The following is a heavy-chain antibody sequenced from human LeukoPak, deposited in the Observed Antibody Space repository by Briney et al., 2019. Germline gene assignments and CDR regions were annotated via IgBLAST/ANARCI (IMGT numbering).Heavy chain of an antibody. D-gene: IGHD6-19*01. J-gene: IGHJ3*01. V-gene: IGHV1-18*01. CDR3: ARDLQNLRMAVPYAFDV. CDR1: GYTFTSYG. Sequence: ASVKVSCKASGYTFTSYGISWVRQAPGQGLEWMGWISAYNGNTNYAQKLQGRVTVTTDTSTSTAYMELRSLRSDDTAVYYCARDLQNLRMAVPYAFDVWGQGTMVTVSS. CDR2: ISAYNGNT.